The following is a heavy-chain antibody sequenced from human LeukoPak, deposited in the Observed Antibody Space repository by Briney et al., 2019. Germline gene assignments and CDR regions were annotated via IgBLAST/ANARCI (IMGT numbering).Heavy chain of an antibody. Sequence: GGSLRLSCAAAGFTFSSYGIHWVRQAPGKGLEWVAFIRYDGSNKYHADSVKGRFTISRDNSKNTLYVQMNSLRAEDTAVYYCAKDDGSDYYGTTDYMDVWGKGTTVTVSS. CDR3: AKDDGSDYYGTTDYMDV. D-gene: IGHD3-10*01. J-gene: IGHJ6*03. CDR2: IRYDGSNK. V-gene: IGHV3-30*02. CDR1: GFTFSSYG.